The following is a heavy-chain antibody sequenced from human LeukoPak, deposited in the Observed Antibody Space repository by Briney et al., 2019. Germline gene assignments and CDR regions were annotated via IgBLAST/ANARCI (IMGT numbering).Heavy chain of an antibody. Sequence: SETLSLTCTVSGGSISSSNSYWGWIRQPPGKGLEWIGRIYYSGSTYYNPSLKSRVTISGDTSKNQFSLRLSSVTAADTAMYYCATGVSGWEIDYWGQGTLVTVSS. CDR3: ATGVSGWEIDY. J-gene: IGHJ4*02. V-gene: IGHV4-39*01. CDR1: GGSISSSNSY. CDR2: IYYSGST. D-gene: IGHD6-19*01.